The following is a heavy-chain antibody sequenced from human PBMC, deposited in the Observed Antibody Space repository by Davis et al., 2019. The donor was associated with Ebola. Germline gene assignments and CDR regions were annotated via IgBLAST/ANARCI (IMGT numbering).Heavy chain of an antibody. Sequence: SETLSLTCAVYGGSFSGYYWSWIRQPPGKGLEWIGEINHSGSTNYNPSLKSRVTISVDTSKNQFSLKLSSVTAADTAVYYCARRMIVVVPNWFDPWGQGTLVTVSS. D-gene: IGHD3-22*01. CDR1: GGSFSGYY. V-gene: IGHV4-34*01. CDR2: INHSGST. J-gene: IGHJ5*02. CDR3: ARRMIVVVPNWFDP.